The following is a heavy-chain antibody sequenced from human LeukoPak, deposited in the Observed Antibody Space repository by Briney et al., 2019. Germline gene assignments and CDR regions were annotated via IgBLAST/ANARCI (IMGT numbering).Heavy chain of an antibody. D-gene: IGHD6-13*01. CDR1: GYSFTSYW. CDR3: ARQSRVSGSWYIIDY. Sequence: GESLKISCKGSGYSFTSYWIGWVRQMPGKGLEWMGIIHPGDSETRYSPSSQGQVSISADKSITTAYLQWSSLKASDTAMYYCARQSRVSGSWYIIDYWGQGTLVTVSS. V-gene: IGHV5-51*01. CDR2: IHPGDSET. J-gene: IGHJ4*02.